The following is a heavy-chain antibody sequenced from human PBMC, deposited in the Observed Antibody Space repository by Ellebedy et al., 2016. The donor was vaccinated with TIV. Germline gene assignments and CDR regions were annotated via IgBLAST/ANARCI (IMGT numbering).Heavy chain of an antibody. CDR3: ARDRMGGSFDF. CDR1: GFTFGIYW. Sequence: PGGSLRLSCAASGFTFGIYWMTWVRQAPGKGLEWVATIKQDGSETYYVDSVKGRFTISRDNAKNSLHLQMNSLRDEDTAVYYCARDRMGGSFDFWGQGTLVTVSS. CDR2: IKQDGSET. D-gene: IGHD5-12*01. J-gene: IGHJ4*02. V-gene: IGHV3-7*01.